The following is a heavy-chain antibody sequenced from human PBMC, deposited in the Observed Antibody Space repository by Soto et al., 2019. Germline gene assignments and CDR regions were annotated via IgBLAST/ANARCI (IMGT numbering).Heavy chain of an antibody. CDR1: EFTFSNYW. V-gene: IGHV3-74*01. Sequence: PGGSLRLSCAASEFTFSNYWMHWVRQAPGKGLVWVSRISGDGISTNYADSVKGRFTISRDNAKNTLYLQMNSLRAEDTAVYYCTRGPLRRPPDYWGQGTLVTVSS. J-gene: IGHJ4*02. CDR3: TRGPLRRPPDY. CDR2: ISGDGIST.